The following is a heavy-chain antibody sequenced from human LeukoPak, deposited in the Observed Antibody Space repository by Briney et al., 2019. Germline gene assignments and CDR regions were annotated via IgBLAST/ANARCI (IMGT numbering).Heavy chain of an antibody. V-gene: IGHV1-69*05. CDR3: ASGGHYCSGGSCHTNWFDP. CDR2: SIPIFGTA. D-gene: IGHD2-15*01. J-gene: IGHJ5*02. Sequence: ASVKVSCKASGGTFSSYAISWVRQAPGQGLEWVGGSIPIFGTANYAQKFQGRVTITTDESTSTAYMELSSLRSEDTAVYYCASGGHYCSGGSCHTNWFDPWGQGTLVTVSS. CDR1: GGTFSSYA.